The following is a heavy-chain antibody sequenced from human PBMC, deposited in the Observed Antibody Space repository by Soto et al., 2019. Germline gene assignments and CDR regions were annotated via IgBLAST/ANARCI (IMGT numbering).Heavy chain of an antibody. Sequence: SETLSLTCAVYGGSFVGYYCSFIRHAPWKWREWIVEINHSGSTNYNPSLKSRVTISVDTSKNQFSLKLSSVTAADTAVYYCARYRKTYYYDSSGRNWFDPWGQGTLVTVSS. D-gene: IGHD3-22*01. CDR1: GGSFVGYY. V-gene: IGHV4-34*01. CDR2: INHSGST. CDR3: ARYRKTYYYDSSGRNWFDP. J-gene: IGHJ5*02.